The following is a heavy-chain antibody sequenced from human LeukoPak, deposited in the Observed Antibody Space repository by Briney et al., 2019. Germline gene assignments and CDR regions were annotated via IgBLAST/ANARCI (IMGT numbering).Heavy chain of an antibody. D-gene: IGHD6-13*01. CDR3: ARTQDSSSWYYFY. CDR1: GGSISNSITSNY. V-gene: IGHV4-61*01. CDR2: ISYSGST. J-gene: IGHJ4*02. Sequence: SETLSLTCTVSGGSISNSITSNYWSWFRQPPGKGLEWIGYISYSGSTTHYNPSLKSRVTISVDTSKNQFSLKVSSVTAADTAVYYCARTQDSSSWYYFYWGQGTLVTVSS.